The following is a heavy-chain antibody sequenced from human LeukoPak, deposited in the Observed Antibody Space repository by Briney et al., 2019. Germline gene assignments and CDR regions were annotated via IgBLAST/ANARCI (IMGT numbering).Heavy chain of an antibody. CDR1: GFTFSSYT. J-gene: IGHJ5*02. V-gene: IGHV3-23*01. CDR2: ISGSGSNT. Sequence: GGSLRLSCAASGFTFSSYTMNWFRQAPGKGLEWVSAISGSGSNTYYAGSVKGRFTISRDNSKNTLYLQMNSLRGEDAAVYYCAKERQTGDYFTSDRWGQGTLVTVSS. D-gene: IGHD4-17*01. CDR3: AKERQTGDYFTSDR.